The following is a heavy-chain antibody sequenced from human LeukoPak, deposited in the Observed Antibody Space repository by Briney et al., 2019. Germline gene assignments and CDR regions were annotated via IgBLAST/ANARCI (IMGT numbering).Heavy chain of an antibody. CDR1: GFTFSSYA. CDR3: AGDSSGYYFSYYYYGMDV. D-gene: IGHD3-22*01. CDR2: ISGSGGST. J-gene: IGHJ6*02. V-gene: IGHV3-23*01. Sequence: GGSLRLSCAASGFTFSSYAMSWVRQAPGKGLEWVSAISGSGGSTYYADSVKGRFTISRDNSKNTLYLQMNSLRAEDTAVYYCAGDSSGYYFSYYYYGMDVWGQGTTVTVSS.